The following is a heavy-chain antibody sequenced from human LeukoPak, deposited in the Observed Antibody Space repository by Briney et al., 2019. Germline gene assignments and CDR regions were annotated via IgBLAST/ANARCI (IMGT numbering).Heavy chain of an antibody. J-gene: IGHJ4*02. D-gene: IGHD6-13*01. CDR3: TRVYEQQLVLFDY. V-gene: IGHV3-49*04. Sequence: PGGSLRLSCTASGFTLGDYAMSWVRQAPGKGLEWVGFIRSKAYGGTTEYAASVKGRFTISRDDSKSIAYLQMNSLKTEDTAVYYCTRVYEQQLVLFDYWGQGTLVTVSS. CDR2: IRSKAYGGTT. CDR1: GFTLGDYA.